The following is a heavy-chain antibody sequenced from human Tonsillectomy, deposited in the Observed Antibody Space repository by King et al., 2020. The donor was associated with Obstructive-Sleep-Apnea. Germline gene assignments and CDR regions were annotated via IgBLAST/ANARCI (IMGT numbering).Heavy chain of an antibody. J-gene: IGHJ4*02. Sequence: GQLVQSGGGVVQPGGSLRLSCAASGITFSSYGMHWVRQAPGKGLEWVAFISFDGSNEYYADSVKGRFTISRDNSKNTLFLQMNSLRVEDTAVYYCARDHSSKWTFDYWGPGTLVTVSS. CDR2: ISFDGSNE. CDR3: ARDHSSKWTFDY. CDR1: GITFSSYG. D-gene: IGHD3-22*01. V-gene: IGHV3-30*03.